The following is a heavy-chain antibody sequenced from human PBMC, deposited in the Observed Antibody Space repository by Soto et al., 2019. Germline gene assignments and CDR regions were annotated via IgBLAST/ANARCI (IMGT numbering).Heavy chain of an antibody. V-gene: IGHV3-23*01. D-gene: IGHD4-4*01. CDR3: AKSPTTTSPRVDS. CDR1: GFTFNNYA. CDR2: ISGSGGST. J-gene: IGHJ4*02. Sequence: EVQLLVSGGGLVQPGESLRLSCADSGFTFNNYAMTWVRQASGKGLEWLSGISGSGGSTYYANSVKGRFISSRDNSKNALFLQLNSLRVEDTATYYCAKSPTTTSPRVDSWGQGTLVTVSS.